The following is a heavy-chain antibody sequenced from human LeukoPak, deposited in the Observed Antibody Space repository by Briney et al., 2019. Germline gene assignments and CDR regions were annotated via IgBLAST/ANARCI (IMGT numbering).Heavy chain of an antibody. D-gene: IGHD5-12*01. Sequence: ASAKVSCKAPGYTFTSYGINWVRQAPGQGLEWMGWISAYNGNTNYAQKLQGRVTMTTDISTTTAYMALRCLSSDDTAVYYCARGGKGATTRYVDYWGQGTLVSVSS. CDR2: ISAYNGNT. CDR1: GYTFTSYG. J-gene: IGHJ4*02. V-gene: IGHV1-18*01. CDR3: ARGGKGATTRYVDY.